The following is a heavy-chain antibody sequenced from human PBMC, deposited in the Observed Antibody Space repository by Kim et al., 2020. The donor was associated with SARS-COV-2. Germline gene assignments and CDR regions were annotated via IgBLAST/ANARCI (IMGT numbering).Heavy chain of an antibody. D-gene: IGHD4-17*01. Sequence: SVKVSCKASGGTFSSYAISWVRQAPGQGLEWMGGIIPIFGTANYAQKFQGRVTITADESTSTAYMELSSLRSEDTAVYYCASPSYYGDYGEDYYYYGMDVWGQGTTVTVSS. CDR3: ASPSYYGDYGEDYYYYGMDV. V-gene: IGHV1-69*13. CDR2: IIPIFGTA. J-gene: IGHJ6*02. CDR1: GGTFSSYA.